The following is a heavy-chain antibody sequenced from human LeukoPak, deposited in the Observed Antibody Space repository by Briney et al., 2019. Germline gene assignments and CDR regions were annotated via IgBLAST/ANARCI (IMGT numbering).Heavy chain of an antibody. V-gene: IGHV1-69*01. J-gene: IGHJ4*02. CDR1: GGTFSSYA. Sequence: SVKVSCKASGGTFSSYAISWVRQAPGQGLEWMGGIIPIFGTANYAQKFQGRVTITADESTSTVYMELSSLRSEDTAVYYCARDRYYGSGSYYNGYFDYWGQGTLVTVSS. CDR2: IIPIFGTA. CDR3: ARDRYYGSGSYYNGYFDY. D-gene: IGHD3-10*01.